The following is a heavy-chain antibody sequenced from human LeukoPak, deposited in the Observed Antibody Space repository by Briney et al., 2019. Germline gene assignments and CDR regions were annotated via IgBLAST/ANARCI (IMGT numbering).Heavy chain of an antibody. D-gene: IGHD2-21*02. V-gene: IGHV3-23*01. J-gene: IGHJ6*02. Sequence: GGSLRLSCAASGFTFSSYAMSWVRQAPGKGLEWVSAISGSGGSTYYADSVKGRFTISRDNSKNTLYLQMNSLRAEDTAVYYCAKDIVVVTAMNPPDYGMDVWGQGTTVTVSS. CDR2: ISGSGGST. CDR3: AKDIVVVTAMNPPDYGMDV. CDR1: GFTFSSYA.